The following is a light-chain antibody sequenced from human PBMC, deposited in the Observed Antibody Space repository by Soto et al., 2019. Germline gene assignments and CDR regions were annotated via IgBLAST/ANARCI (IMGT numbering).Light chain of an antibody. CDR3: QQYNSCPRT. Sequence: ETVMTQSPATLSVSPGERATLSCRASQSVSNNLAWYQQKPGQAPMLLIYDASNWASGIPARFSGSGSGTEFTLTISSLQSEDFAIYYCQQYNSCPRTFGQGTKVEI. J-gene: IGKJ1*01. CDR1: QSVSNN. V-gene: IGKV3-15*01. CDR2: DAS.